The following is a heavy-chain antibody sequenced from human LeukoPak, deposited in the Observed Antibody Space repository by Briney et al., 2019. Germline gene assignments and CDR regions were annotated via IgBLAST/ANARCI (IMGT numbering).Heavy chain of an antibody. CDR3: ARDLLDKSGSTGPYGMDV. CDR2: INPSGGST. Sequence: GASVKVSCKSSGYTFTSYYMHWVRQAPGQGLEWMGIINPSGGSTSYAQKFQGRVTMTRDTSSSTVYMELSSLRSEDTAVYYCARDLLDKSGSTGPYGMDVWGQGTTVTVSS. J-gene: IGHJ6*02. V-gene: IGHV1-46*01. D-gene: IGHD2-2*01. CDR1: GYTFTSYY.